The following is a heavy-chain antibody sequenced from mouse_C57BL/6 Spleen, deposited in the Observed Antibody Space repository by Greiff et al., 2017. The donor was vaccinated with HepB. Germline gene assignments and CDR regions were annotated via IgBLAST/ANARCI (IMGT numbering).Heavy chain of an antibody. CDR3: ATIITTVVDWYFDV. CDR1: GFSLTSYG. CDR2: IWSGGST. J-gene: IGHJ1*03. V-gene: IGHV2-2*01. D-gene: IGHD1-1*01. Sequence: VMLVESGPGLVQPSQSLSITCTVSGFSLTSYGVHWVRQSPGKGLEWLGVIWSGGSTDYNAAFISRLSISKDNSKSQVFFKMNSLQADDTAIYYCATIITTVVDWYFDVWGTGTTVTVSS.